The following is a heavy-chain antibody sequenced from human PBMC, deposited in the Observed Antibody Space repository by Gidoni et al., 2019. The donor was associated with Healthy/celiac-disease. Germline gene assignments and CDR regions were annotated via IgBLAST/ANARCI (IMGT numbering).Heavy chain of an antibody. D-gene: IGHD3-10*01. Sequence: EVQLLESGGGLVQPGGSLRLSCAASGFTFSSYAMSWVRQAPGKGLEWVSAISGRGGSTYYADSVKGRFTISRDNSKNTLYLQMNSLRAEDTAVYYCAALERWLWFGEWGQGTLVTVSS. CDR2: ISGRGGST. CDR3: AALERWLWFGE. V-gene: IGHV3-23*01. CDR1: GFTFSSYA. J-gene: IGHJ4*02.